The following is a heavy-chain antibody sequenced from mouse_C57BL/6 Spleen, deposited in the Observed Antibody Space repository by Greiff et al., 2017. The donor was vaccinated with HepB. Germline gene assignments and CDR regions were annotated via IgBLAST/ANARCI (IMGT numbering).Heavy chain of an antibody. CDR3: TSRYYSNTWFAY. CDR1: GYTFTDYE. Sequence: QVQLQQSGAELVRPGASVTLSCKASGYTFTDYEMHWVKQTPVHGLEWIGAIDPETGGTAYNQKFKGKAILTADKSSSTAYMELRSLTSEDSAVYYCTSRYYSNTWFAYWGQGTLVTVSA. J-gene: IGHJ3*01. CDR2: IDPETGGT. D-gene: IGHD2-5*01. V-gene: IGHV1-15*01.